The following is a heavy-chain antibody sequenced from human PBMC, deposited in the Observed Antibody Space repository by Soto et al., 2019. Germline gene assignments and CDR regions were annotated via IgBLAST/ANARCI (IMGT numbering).Heavy chain of an antibody. J-gene: IGHJ5*02. Sequence: GESLKISCKGSGYSFTSYWIGWVRQMPGKGLEWMGIIYPGDSDTRYSPSFQGQVTISADKSISTTYLQWSSLKASDTAMYYCARQDCSSTSCYRFRPWFDPWGQGTLVTISS. CDR3: ARQDCSSTSCYRFRPWFDP. D-gene: IGHD2-2*01. V-gene: IGHV5-51*01. CDR2: IYPGDSDT. CDR1: GYSFTSYW.